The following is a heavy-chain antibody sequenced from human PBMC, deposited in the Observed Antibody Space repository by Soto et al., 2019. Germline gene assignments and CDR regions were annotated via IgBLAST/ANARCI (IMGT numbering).Heavy chain of an antibody. V-gene: IGHV4-38-2*02. J-gene: IGHJ4*02. D-gene: IGHD4-4*01. CDR2: VYQTVSA. Sequence: PSETLSLTCSVPGYSISNGYYWAWIRQSPGKGLEWIGSVYQTVSASYNPSLKSRATILVDISKNQFSLKLQSVTAADTAVYYCAREKGHSNPFDYWGQGTLVTVSS. CDR1: GYSISNGYY. CDR3: AREKGHSNPFDY.